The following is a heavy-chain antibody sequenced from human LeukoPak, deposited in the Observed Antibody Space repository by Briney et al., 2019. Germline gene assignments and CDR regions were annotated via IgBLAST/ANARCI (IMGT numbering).Heavy chain of an antibody. D-gene: IGHD3-9*01. CDR3: ARVTPDDYDILTGIDY. CDR1: GYTFNGYY. CDR2: LNPDSAGT. J-gene: IGHJ4*02. V-gene: IGHV1-2*02. Sequence: ASVKVSCKASGYTFNGYYMHWVRQAPGQGLEWMGWLNPDSAGTNYAQKFQGRVTMTRDTSISTAYMELSRLRSDDTAVYYCARVTPDDYDILTGIDYWGQGTLVTVSS.